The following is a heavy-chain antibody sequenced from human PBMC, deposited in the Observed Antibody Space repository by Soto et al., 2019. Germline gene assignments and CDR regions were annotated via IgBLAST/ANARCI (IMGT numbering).Heavy chain of an antibody. V-gene: IGHV4-4*09. CDR3: ATYTVGEGGRGY. CDR1: GGSMRGQH. Sequence: QVQLQESGPGLVKPSETLSLTCTVSGGSMRGQHWSWIRQPPGKGLEWIGHHSDSTNYNPSLKSRITISTDTSKNQFPLTLSSVTAADTAVYYCATYTVGEGGRGYWGQGTLVTVSS. D-gene: IGHD3-16*01. CDR2: HHSDST. J-gene: IGHJ4*02.